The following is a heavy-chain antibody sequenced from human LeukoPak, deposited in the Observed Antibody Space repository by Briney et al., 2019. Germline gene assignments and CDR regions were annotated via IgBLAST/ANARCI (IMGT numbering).Heavy chain of an antibody. Sequence: ASVKVSCKASGYTFTSYDINWVRQAPGQGLEWMGWSSAYNGNTNYAQKLQGRVTMTTDTSTSTAYMELRSLRSGDTAVYYCAGPAWGYYYDSSGYYGYWGQGTLVTVSS. D-gene: IGHD3-22*01. V-gene: IGHV1-18*01. CDR1: GYTFTSYD. CDR2: SSAYNGNT. J-gene: IGHJ4*02. CDR3: AGPAWGYYYDSSGYYGY.